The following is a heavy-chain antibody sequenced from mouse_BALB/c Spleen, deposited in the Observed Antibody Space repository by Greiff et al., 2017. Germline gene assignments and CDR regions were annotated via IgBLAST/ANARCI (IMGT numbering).Heavy chain of an antibody. Sequence: DVKLVESGGGLVKPGGSLKLSCAASGFTFSSYAMSWVRQTPEKRLEWVASISSGGSTYYPDSVKGRFTISRDNARNILYLQMSSLRSEDTAMYYCARGHYYGSSYFDYWGQGTTLTVSS. CDR3: ARGHYYGSSYFDY. CDR2: ISSGGST. J-gene: IGHJ2*01. CDR1: GFTFSSYA. D-gene: IGHD1-1*01. V-gene: IGHV5-6-5*01.